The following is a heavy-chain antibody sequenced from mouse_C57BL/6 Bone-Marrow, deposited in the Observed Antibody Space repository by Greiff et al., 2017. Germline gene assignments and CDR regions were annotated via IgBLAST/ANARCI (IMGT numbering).Heavy chain of an antibody. V-gene: IGHV1-82*01. CDR3: ARTHYYGSSYVDC. Sequence: VQLQQSGPELVKPGASVKISCKASGYAFSSSWMNWVKQRPGKGLVWIGRIYPGDGDTNYNGKFKGKATLTADKSSSTAYMQLSSLTSEDSAVYFCARTHYYGSSYVDCWGQGTTRTVSS. D-gene: IGHD1-1*01. CDR1: GYAFSSSW. J-gene: IGHJ2*01. CDR2: IYPGDGDT.